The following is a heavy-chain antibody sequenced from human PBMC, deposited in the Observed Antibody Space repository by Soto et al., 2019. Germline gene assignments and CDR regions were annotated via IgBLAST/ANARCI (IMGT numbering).Heavy chain of an antibody. CDR2: IYFTGST. J-gene: IGHJ4*02. V-gene: IGHV4-31*03. D-gene: IGHD6-19*01. CDR1: GHSLSSGGYY. Sequence: SETLSLTCTVSGHSLSSGGYYWSWIRQQPGKGLEWLAYIYFTGSTLYNPSLKSRLAMSLDTSKNQFSLKLASVTATDTAIYYCARDWGSSGWPNWGQGTLVTVAS. CDR3: ARDWGSSGWPN.